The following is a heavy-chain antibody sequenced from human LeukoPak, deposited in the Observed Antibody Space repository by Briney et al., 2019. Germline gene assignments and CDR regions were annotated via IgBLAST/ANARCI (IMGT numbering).Heavy chain of an antibody. CDR3: ANVLGYDYFDY. D-gene: IGHD5-12*01. CDR1: GFTFSSYA. V-gene: IGHV3-23*01. CDR2: ISGSGGST. J-gene: IGHJ4*02. Sequence: GGSLRLSCAASGFTFSSYAMSWLRQAPGKGLEWVSAISGSGGSTYYADSVKGRFTIARDNSKNTLYLQINSLRAEDTAVYYCANVLGYDYFDYWGQGTLVTVSS.